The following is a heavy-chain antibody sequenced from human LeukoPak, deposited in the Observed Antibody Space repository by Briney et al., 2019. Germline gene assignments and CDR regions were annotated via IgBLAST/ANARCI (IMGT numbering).Heavy chain of an antibody. D-gene: IGHD3-22*01. CDR3: ARDRDYYDSSGYLSDY. CDR1: GFTFSDYA. CDR2: IWYDGSNK. Sequence: GSLRLSCAASGFTFSDYAMNWVRQAPGKGLEWVAVIWYDGSNKYYADSVKGRFTISRDNSKNTLYLQMNSLRAEDTAVYYCARDRDYYDSSGYLSDYWGQGTLVTVSS. J-gene: IGHJ4*02. V-gene: IGHV3-33*08.